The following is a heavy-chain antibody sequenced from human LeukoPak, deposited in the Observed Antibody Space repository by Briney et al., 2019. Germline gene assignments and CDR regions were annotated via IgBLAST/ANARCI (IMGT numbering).Heavy chain of an antibody. CDR1: GFTFSTYS. D-gene: IGHD2-8*01. V-gene: IGHV3-48*02. CDR3: ARDLGYCTNGVCHTRFDY. CDR2: ISSSSSTI. J-gene: IGHJ4*02. Sequence: GGSLRLSCAASGFTFSTYSMNWVRQAPGKGLEWVSYISSSSSTIYYTDSVKGRFTISRDNAKNSLYLQMNSLRDEDTAVYYCARDLGYCTNGVCHTRFDYWGQGTLVAVSS.